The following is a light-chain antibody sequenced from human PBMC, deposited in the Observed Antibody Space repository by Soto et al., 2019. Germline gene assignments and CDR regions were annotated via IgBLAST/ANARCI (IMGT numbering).Light chain of an antibody. CDR3: QQYNSYSLT. V-gene: IGKV1-5*03. CDR2: KAS. J-gene: IGKJ4*01. CDR1: QSINSW. Sequence: DIQMTQSPSTLSASVGDRVTITCRASQSINSWLAWYQQKPGKAPKLLIYKASSLERGVPSRFSGSGSGTEFTLTISSLQPDDFATYYCQQYNSYSLTFGGGTKVDIK.